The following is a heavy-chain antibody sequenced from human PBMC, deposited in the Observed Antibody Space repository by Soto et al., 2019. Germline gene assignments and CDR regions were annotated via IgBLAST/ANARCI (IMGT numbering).Heavy chain of an antibody. CDR3: AKLRYFDWSAYNWFEY. V-gene: IGHV3-30*18. Sequence: PGGSLRLSCAASXFTFSSYGMHWVRQAPGKGLEWVAVISYDGSNKYYADSVKGRFTISRDNSKNTLYLQMNSLRAEDTAVYYCAKLRYFDWSAYNWFEYWGQGTPVTVSS. CDR2: ISYDGSNK. J-gene: IGHJ5*01. CDR1: XFTFSSYG. D-gene: IGHD3-9*01.